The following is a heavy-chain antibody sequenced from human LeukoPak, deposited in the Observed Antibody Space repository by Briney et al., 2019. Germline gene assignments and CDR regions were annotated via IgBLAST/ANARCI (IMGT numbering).Heavy chain of an antibody. Sequence: GGSLRLSCVASAFTFSSSWMNWVRQPPGKGLEWVANINEDGSKKSYVHSVKGRLTISRDNAKNSLYLQMNSLRAEDTAVYYCDYRGEWGQGILVTVSS. V-gene: IGHV3-7*05. CDR3: DYRGE. J-gene: IGHJ4*02. D-gene: IGHD3-10*01. CDR2: INEDGSKK. CDR1: AFTFSSSW.